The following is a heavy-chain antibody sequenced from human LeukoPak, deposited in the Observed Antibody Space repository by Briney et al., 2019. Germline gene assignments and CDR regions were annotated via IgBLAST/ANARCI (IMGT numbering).Heavy chain of an antibody. D-gene: IGHD3-22*01. J-gene: IGHJ5*02. CDR3: ARLTIAPYYYDSSGSNWFDP. V-gene: IGHV4-59*08. Sequence: SETLSLTCTVSGGSISSYYWSWIRQPPGKGLEWIGYIYYSGSTNYNPSLKSRVTISVDTSKDQFSLKLSSVTAADTAVYYCARLTIAPYYYDSSGSNWFDPWGQGTLVTVSS. CDR1: GGSISSYY. CDR2: IYYSGST.